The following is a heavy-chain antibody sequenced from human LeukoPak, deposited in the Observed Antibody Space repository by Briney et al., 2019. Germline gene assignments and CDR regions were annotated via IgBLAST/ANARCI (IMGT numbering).Heavy chain of an antibody. D-gene: IGHD2-15*01. CDR2: ISGSGNRT. CDR3: AKNLYCGGGSCYPSALGMDV. J-gene: IGHJ6*02. CDR1: GFTFSSYW. V-gene: IGHV3-23*01. Sequence: PGGSLRLSSAASGFTFSSYWMHWVRQAPGKGLEWVSSISGSGNRTYYADSVKGRFTISRDNSKNTLFLQMNSLRAEDTAVYYCAKNLYCGGGSCYPSALGMDVWGQGTTVTVSS.